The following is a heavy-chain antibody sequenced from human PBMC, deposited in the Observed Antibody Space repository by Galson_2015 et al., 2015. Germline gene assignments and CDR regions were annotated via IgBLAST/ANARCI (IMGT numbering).Heavy chain of an antibody. CDR1: GGSISSYY. CDR3: ARAFVWPLWFGEPYWFDP. V-gene: IGHV4-59*01. Sequence: SETLSLTCTVSGGSISSYYWSWIRQPPGKGLEWIGYIYYSGSTNYNPSLKSRVTISVDTSKNQFSLKLSSVTAADTAVYYCARAFVWPLWFGEPYWFDPWGQGTLVTVSS. CDR2: IYYSGST. D-gene: IGHD3-10*01. J-gene: IGHJ5*02.